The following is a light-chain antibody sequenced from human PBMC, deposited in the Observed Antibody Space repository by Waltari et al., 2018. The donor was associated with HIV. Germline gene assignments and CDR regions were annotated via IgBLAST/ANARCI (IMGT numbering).Light chain of an antibody. CDR3: SSLTNSATLSVL. V-gene: IGLV2-14*01. J-gene: IGLJ3*02. Sequence: QFALTQPASVSGSPGQSITISCTGSSSDIGYYNYVSWYQQHPGKAPKLIIYEVSNRPSGISSRFSGSKSGNTASLTISGLQAEDEADYFCSSLTNSATLSVLFGRGTQLTVL. CDR1: SSDIGYYNY. CDR2: EVS.